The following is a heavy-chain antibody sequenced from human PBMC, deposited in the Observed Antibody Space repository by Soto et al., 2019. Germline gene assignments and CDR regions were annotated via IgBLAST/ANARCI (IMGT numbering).Heavy chain of an antibody. J-gene: IGHJ4*02. D-gene: IGHD3-9*01. CDR1: GFSLSTSGVG. Sequence: ESGPTLVNPTQTLTLTCTFSGFSLSTSGVGVGWIRQPPGKALEWLALIYWDDDKRYSPSLKSRLTITKDTSKNQVVLTMTNMDPVDTATYFCAHTRYFDWLSTNSFDYWGQGTLVTVSS. CDR3: AHTRYFDWLSTNSFDY. CDR2: IYWDDDK. V-gene: IGHV2-5*02.